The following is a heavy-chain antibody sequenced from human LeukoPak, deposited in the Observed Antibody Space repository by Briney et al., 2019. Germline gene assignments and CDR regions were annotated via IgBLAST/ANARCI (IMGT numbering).Heavy chain of an antibody. D-gene: IGHD3-22*01. Sequence: GGSLRLSCTASGFSFSGHWMHWARQLPGKGLVWVSRISPTGSTTSYADSVKGRFTVSRDNAKNSLHLQMNSLRAEDTALYYCAKGYYYDNSGYFDCWGQGTLVTVSS. CDR2: ISPTGSTT. V-gene: IGHV3-74*01. J-gene: IGHJ5*01. CDR3: AKGYYYDNSGYFDC. CDR1: GFSFSGHW.